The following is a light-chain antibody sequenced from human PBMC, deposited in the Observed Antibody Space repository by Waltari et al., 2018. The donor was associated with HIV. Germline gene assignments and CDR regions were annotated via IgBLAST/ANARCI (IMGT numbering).Light chain of an antibody. J-gene: IGLJ2*01. CDR2: SNN. Sequence: QSVLTQPPSASGTPGQRDTLPWYRRSSNSGSGTVKRYKKLPGTAPKLLIYSNNQLPSGVPDLFSGSKSGTSASLAISGLQSEDEADYYCAAWDDSLNVVFGGGTKLTVL. CDR1: SSNSGSGT. V-gene: IGLV1-44*01. CDR3: AAWDDSLNVV.